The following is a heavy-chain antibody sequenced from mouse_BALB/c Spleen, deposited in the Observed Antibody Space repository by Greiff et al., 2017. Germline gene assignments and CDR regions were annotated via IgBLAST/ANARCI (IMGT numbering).Heavy chain of an antibody. CDR1: GFTFSSYT. J-gene: IGHJ3*01. V-gene: IGHV5-6-4*01. D-gene: IGHD2-4*01. Sequence: EVQVVESGGGLVKPGGSLKLSCAASGFTFSSYTMSWVRQTPEKRLEWVATISSGGSYTYYPDSVKGRFTISRDNAKNTLYLQMSSLKSEDTAMYYCTREMGDYDKFAYWGQGTLVTVSA. CDR3: TREMGDYDKFAY. CDR2: ISSGGSYT.